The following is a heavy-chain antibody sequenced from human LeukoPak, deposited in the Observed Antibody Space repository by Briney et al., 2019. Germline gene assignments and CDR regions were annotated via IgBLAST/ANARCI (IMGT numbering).Heavy chain of an antibody. J-gene: IGHJ6*02. D-gene: IGHD5-18*01. V-gene: IGHV4-59*01. Sequence: KASETLSLTCTVSGGSISSYYWSWIRQPPGKGLEWIGYIYYSGSTNYNPSLKSRVTISVDTSKNQFSLKLSSVTAADTAVYYCARGGQLWSTYYYYGMDVWGQGTTVTVSS. CDR3: ARGGQLWSTYYYYGMDV. CDR2: IYYSGST. CDR1: GGSISSYY.